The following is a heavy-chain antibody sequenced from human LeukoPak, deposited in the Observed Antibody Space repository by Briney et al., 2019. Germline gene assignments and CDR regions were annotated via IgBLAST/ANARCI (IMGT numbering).Heavy chain of an antibody. CDR1: GGSISSYY. CDR2: IYYSGST. D-gene: IGHD6-19*01. V-gene: IGHV4-59*08. J-gene: IGHJ4*02. CDR3: ARRSVAVAGYDY. Sequence: SETLSLTCTVSGGSISSYYWSWIRQPPGKGLEWIGYIYYSGSTNYNPSLKSRVTISVDTSKNQFSLKLSSVTAADMAVYYCARRSVAVAGYDYWGQGTLVTVSS.